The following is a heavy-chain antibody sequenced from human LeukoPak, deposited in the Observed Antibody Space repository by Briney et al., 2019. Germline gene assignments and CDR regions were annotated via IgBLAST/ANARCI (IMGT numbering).Heavy chain of an antibody. CDR2: IKSKRDGGTT. CDR1: GFTFSNAW. CDR3: TTSWIQLWLRALGGFFDY. V-gene: IGHV3-15*01. D-gene: IGHD5-18*01. Sequence: GGTLRLSCAASGFTFSNAWMSWVREAPGKGREGGGGIKSKRDGGTTDYAAPVKRRFTISRDDSKNTLYLQMNSLQTEDTAVYYCTTSWIQLWLRALGGFFDYWGQGTLVTVSS. J-gene: IGHJ4*02.